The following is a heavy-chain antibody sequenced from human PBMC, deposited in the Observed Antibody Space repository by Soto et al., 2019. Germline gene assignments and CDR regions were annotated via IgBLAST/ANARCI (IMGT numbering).Heavy chain of an antibody. J-gene: IGHJ6*02. CDR2: IYHSGST. Sequence: SETLSLTCAVSGGSISSSNWWSWVRQPPGKGLEWIGEIYHSGSTNYNPSLKSRVTISVDKSKNQFSLKLSSVTAADTAVYYCARGKLLWFGELLKQYYYYYGMDVWGQGTTVTVSS. V-gene: IGHV4-4*02. CDR1: GGSISSSNW. D-gene: IGHD3-10*01. CDR3: ARGKLLWFGELLKQYYYYYGMDV.